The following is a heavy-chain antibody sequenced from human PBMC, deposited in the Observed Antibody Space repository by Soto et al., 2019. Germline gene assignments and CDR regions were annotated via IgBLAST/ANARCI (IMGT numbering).Heavy chain of an antibody. CDR1: GFAFSNDW. CDR2: IKEDGTNT. CDR3: ARGGGIVDN. V-gene: IGHV3-7*01. D-gene: IGHD3-10*01. Sequence: EVRVVESGGGLVQRGGSLRLSCAASGFAFSNDWMTWVRQASGKGLEWVASIKEDGTNTYYADSVRGRFTLSRDNAKNSLFLQMNSLRAEDTAVYYCARGGGIVDNWGQGTLVTVSS. J-gene: IGHJ4*02.